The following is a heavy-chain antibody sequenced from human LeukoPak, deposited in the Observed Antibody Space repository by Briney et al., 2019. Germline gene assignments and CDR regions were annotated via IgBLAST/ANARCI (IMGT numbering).Heavy chain of an antibody. CDR1: GYSFTSYW. Sequence: GESLKISCKGSGYSFTSYWIGWVRQMPGKGLEWMGVIYPRDSDTRYSPSFRGQVTISVDKSINTAYLQRSALKASDTAMYYCARGQGLSGVADLWGPGTLITVSS. J-gene: IGHJ5*02. CDR3: ARGQGLSGVADL. V-gene: IGHV5-51*01. CDR2: IYPRDSDT. D-gene: IGHD5-12*01.